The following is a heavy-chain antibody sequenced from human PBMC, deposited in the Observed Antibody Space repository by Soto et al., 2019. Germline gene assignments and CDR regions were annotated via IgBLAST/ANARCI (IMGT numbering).Heavy chain of an antibody. V-gene: IGHV4-30-2*01. CDR3: ARGRVVVPAAVMFNCLDP. CDR1: VAPITLGDYA. D-gene: IGHD2-2*01. J-gene: IGHJ5*02. Sequence: PSETLCITCALSVAPITLGDYAWNWIRQPPGKGLEWIGYIFHGGSTYYNPSLRSRVTISVDRSRTQFSLKMGSVTAADTAVYYCARGRVVVPAAVMFNCLDPWGQGAMVTVSS. CDR2: IFHGGST.